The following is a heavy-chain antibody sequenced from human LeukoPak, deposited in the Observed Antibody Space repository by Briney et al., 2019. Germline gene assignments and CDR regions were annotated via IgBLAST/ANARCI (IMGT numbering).Heavy chain of an antibody. Sequence: SETLSLTCTVSGGSISSSSYYWGWIRQPPGKGLEWIGSIYYSGSTYYNPSLKSRVTISVDTSKNQFSLKLSSVTAADTAVYYCASKPPLVSWFDPWGQGTLVTVSS. D-gene: IGHD6-13*01. J-gene: IGHJ5*02. CDR3: ASKPPLVSWFDP. CDR2: IYYSGST. V-gene: IGHV4-39*07. CDR1: GGSISSSSYY.